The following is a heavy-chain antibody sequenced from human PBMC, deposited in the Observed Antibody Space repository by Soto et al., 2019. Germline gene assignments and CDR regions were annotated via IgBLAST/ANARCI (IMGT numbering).Heavy chain of an antibody. CDR2: ISYDGSNK. D-gene: IGHD2-15*01. Sequence: GGSLRLSCAASGFTFSGYAMHWVRQAPGKGLEWVAVISYDGSNKYYADSVKGRFTISRDNSKNTLYLQMNSLRAEDTAVYYCAKGGGGYYYYGMDVWGQGTTVTVSS. CDR3: AKGGGGYYYYGMDV. J-gene: IGHJ6*02. V-gene: IGHV3-30-3*01. CDR1: GFTFSGYA.